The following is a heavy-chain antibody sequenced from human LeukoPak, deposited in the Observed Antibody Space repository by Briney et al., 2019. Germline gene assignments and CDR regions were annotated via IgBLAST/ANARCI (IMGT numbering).Heavy chain of an antibody. Sequence: GGSLRLSCAASGFTFSDYAMHWVRQAPGKGLEWVAVISYDGSNKYYADSVKGRFTISRDNSKNTLYLQMNSLRAEDTAVYYCARGQYYYDSSGSHYFDYWGQGTLVTVSS. D-gene: IGHD3-22*01. J-gene: IGHJ4*02. CDR2: ISYDGSNK. CDR1: GFTFSDYA. CDR3: ARGQYYYDSSGSHYFDY. V-gene: IGHV3-30*04.